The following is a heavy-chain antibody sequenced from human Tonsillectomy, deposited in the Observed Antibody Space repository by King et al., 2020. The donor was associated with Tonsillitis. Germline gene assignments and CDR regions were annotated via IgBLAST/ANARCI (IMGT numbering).Heavy chain of an antibody. D-gene: IGHD6-19*01. V-gene: IGHV3-21*01. CDR2: ISSSGNYI. J-gene: IGHJ6*02. Sequence: VQLVESGGGLVKPGGSLRLSCAASEFTFSTYTMNWVRQAPGKGLEWVSSISSSGNYIYYADSLKGRFTISRDNAKNSLYLQINSLRAEDTAVYYCAREWLVRFGMDVWGQGTTVTGSS. CDR1: EFTFSTYT. CDR3: AREWLVRFGMDV.